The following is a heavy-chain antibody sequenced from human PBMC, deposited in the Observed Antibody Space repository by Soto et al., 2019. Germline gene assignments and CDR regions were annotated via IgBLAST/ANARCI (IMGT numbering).Heavy chain of an antibody. J-gene: IGHJ4*02. CDR3: ARGGGYCTPTSCAIDS. CDR1: RFDFSSYE. Sequence: GGSLRLSCVASRFDFSSYEMSWVRQAAGKGLEWVSRVSLTGDRTNYAGSVKGRFTVSRDNFKNALYLEVDSLGPDDTAIYYCARGGGYCTPTSCAIDSWGRGTPVTVSS. D-gene: IGHD2-8*01. CDR2: VSLTGDRT. V-gene: IGHV3-23*01.